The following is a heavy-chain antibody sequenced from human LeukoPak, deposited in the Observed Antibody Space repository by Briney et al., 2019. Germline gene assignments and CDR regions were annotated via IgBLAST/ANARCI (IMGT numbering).Heavy chain of an antibody. D-gene: IGHD6-13*01. CDR2: ISSSGSTI. CDR3: ARGWVWFDP. Sequence: GGSLRLSCAASGFTFSSYEMNWVRQAPGKGLEWVPYISSSGSTIYYADSVKGRFTISRDNAKNSLYLQMNSLRAEDTALYYCARGWVWFDPWGQGALVTVSS. CDR1: GFTFSSYE. J-gene: IGHJ5*02. V-gene: IGHV3-48*03.